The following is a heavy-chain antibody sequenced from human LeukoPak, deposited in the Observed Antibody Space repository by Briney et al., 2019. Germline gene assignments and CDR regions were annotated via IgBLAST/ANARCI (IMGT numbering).Heavy chain of an antibody. J-gene: IGHJ4*02. Sequence: SETLSLTCTVSGGSISSSGYYWGWIRQPPGKGLEWIGSIYYSGSTYYNPSLKSRVTISVDTSKNQFSLKLSSVTAADTAVYYCARGDCSGGSCYPIDYWGQGTLVTVSS. CDR2: IYYSGST. V-gene: IGHV4-39*07. CDR3: ARGDCSGGSCYPIDY. CDR1: GGSISSSGYY. D-gene: IGHD2-15*01.